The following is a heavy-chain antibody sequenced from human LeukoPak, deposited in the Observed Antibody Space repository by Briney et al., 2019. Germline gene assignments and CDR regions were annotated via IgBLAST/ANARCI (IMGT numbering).Heavy chain of an antibody. Sequence: GGSLRLSCAASGFIVSSVYMSWVRQSPGKGLECVSIIYSTGDTYYADSVKGRFTISRDVSKNTVYLQMNSLRAEDTAVYYCAREYGDYYYGMDVWGQGTTVTVSS. CDR2: IYSTGDT. J-gene: IGHJ6*02. CDR3: AREYGDYYYGMDV. CDR1: GFIVSSVY. V-gene: IGHV3-53*01. D-gene: IGHD4-17*01.